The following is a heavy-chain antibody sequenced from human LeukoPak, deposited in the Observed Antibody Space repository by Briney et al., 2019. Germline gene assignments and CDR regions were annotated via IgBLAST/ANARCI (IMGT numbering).Heavy chain of an antibody. CDR3: ARHNFWSGYYPPSYYYYMDV. D-gene: IGHD3-3*01. Sequence: SETLSLTCAVYGGSFSGYYWSWIRQPPGKGLEWIGESNHSGSTNYNPSLKSRVTISVETSKNQFSLKLTSVTAADTAVYYCARHNFWSGYYPPSYYYYMDVWGKGTTVTLSS. CDR1: GGSFSGYY. V-gene: IGHV4-34*01. J-gene: IGHJ6*03. CDR2: SNHSGST.